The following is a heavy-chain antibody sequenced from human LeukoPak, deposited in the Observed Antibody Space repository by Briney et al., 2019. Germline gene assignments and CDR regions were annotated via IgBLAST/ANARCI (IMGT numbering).Heavy chain of an antibody. Sequence: GGSLRLSCAASGFTFSSYGMHWVRQAPGKGLEWVAFIRYDGSNKYYADSVKGRFTISRDNSKNTLYLQMNSLRAEDTAVYYCAKAQTVVAAATRWQVGAFDLWGQGTVVTVSA. CDR3: AKAQTVVAAATRWQVGAFDL. CDR2: IRYDGSNK. J-gene: IGHJ3*01. D-gene: IGHD2-2*01. CDR1: GFTFSSYG. V-gene: IGHV3-30*02.